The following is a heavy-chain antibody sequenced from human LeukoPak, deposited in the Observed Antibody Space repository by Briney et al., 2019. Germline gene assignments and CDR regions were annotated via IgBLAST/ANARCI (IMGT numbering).Heavy chain of an antibody. CDR3: AGDRATSYFDY. CDR1: GFTFSSYS. D-gene: IGHD1-26*01. J-gene: IGHJ4*02. CDR2: ITSSGDYI. V-gene: IGHV3-21*01. Sequence: GGSLRLSCAASGFTFSSYSMNWVRQAPGKGLEWVSSITSSGDYIYYADSMKGRFTISRDNAKSSLFLQMNSLRAEDTAVYYCAGDRATSYFDYWGQGALVTISS.